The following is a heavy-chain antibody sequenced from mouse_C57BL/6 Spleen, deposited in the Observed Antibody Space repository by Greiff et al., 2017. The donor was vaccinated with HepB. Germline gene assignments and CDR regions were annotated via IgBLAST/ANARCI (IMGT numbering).Heavy chain of an antibody. CDR2: IYPGDGDT. J-gene: IGHJ4*01. V-gene: IGHV1-80*01. D-gene: IGHD1-1*01. CDR3: ARLLRSDYYAMDY. Sequence: QVHVKQSGAELVKPGASVKISCKASGYAFSSYWMNWVKQRPGKGLEWIGQIYPGDGDTNYNGKFKGKATLTADKSSSTAYMQLSSLTSEDSAVYFCARLLRSDYYAMDYWGQGTSVTVSS. CDR1: GYAFSSYW.